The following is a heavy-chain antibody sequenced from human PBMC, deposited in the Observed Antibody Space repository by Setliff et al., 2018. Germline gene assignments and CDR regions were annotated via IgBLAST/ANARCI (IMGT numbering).Heavy chain of an antibody. CDR3: ARLGAPASHDAFDI. V-gene: IGHV5-51*01. CDR2: VFSGDSDT. Sequence: ASVKISCKGPGYRFTTYWIGWVRQMPGKGLEWMGIVFSGDSDTRYSPSFQGQVTMSADKSINTAYLQWSSLKASDTAMYYCARLGAPASHDAFDIWGQGTMVTVSS. CDR1: GYRFTTYW. J-gene: IGHJ3*02. D-gene: IGHD6-25*01.